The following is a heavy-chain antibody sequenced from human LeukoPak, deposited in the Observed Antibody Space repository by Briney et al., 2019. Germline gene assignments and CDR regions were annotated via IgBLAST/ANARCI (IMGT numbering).Heavy chain of an antibody. CDR2: IYTSGST. CDR1: GGSISSYY. D-gene: IGHD3-10*01. J-gene: IGHJ5*02. V-gene: IGHV4-4*07. CDR3: AREDSMVRGAITGAPFDP. Sequence: SETLSLTCTVSGGSISSYYWSWIRQPAGKGLEWIGRIYTSGSTNYNPSLKSRVTMSVDTSKNQFSLKLSSVTAADTAVYYCAREDSMVRGAITGAPFDPWGQGTLVTVSS.